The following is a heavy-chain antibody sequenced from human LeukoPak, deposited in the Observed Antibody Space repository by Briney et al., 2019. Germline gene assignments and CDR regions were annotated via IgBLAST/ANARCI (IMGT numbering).Heavy chain of an antibody. D-gene: IGHD3-9*01. CDR3: ARAGYDILTGKGGFDP. CDR1: GYTFTSYG. V-gene: IGHV1-18*01. CDR2: ISAYNGNT. J-gene: IGHJ5*02. Sequence: ASVKVSCKASGYTFTSYGISWVRQSPGQGLEWMGWISAYNGNTNYAQKLQGRVTMTTDTSTSTAYMELRSLRSDDTAVYYCARAGYDILTGKGGFDPWGQGTLVTVSS.